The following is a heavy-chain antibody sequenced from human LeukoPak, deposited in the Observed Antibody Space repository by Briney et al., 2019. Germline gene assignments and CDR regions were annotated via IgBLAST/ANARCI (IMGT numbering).Heavy chain of an antibody. CDR2: VYRSGST. J-gene: IGHJ4*02. V-gene: IGHV4-38-2*02. D-gene: IGHD7-27*01. CDR3: ARENWVFDY. Sequence: PSETLSLTCVVSGYSISSGYHWGWIRQPPGKGLEWIGSVYRSGSTYYNASLKSRVTISVDTSKNQISLKVRSVTAADTAVYYCARENWVFDYWGQGILVTVSS. CDR1: GYSISSGYH.